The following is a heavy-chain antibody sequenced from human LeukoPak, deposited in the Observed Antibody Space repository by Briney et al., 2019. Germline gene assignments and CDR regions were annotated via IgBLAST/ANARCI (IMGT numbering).Heavy chain of an antibody. CDR3: ARYSGSYRYNWFDP. CDR1: GGSITSTTYY. CDR2: SYYSGNT. Sequence: SETLSLTCSLSGGSITSTTYYWGWIRQPPGKGLEWIGSSYYSGNTYYNPSLESRVTISVDTSKNQFSLKLSSVTAADTAVYYCARYSGSYRYNWFDPWGQGTLVTVSS. J-gene: IGHJ5*02. V-gene: IGHV4-39*07. D-gene: IGHD1-26*01.